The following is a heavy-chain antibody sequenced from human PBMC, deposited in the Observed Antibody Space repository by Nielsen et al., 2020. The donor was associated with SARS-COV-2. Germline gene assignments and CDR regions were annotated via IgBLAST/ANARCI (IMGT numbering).Heavy chain of an antibody. CDR1: GFTFSSYE. D-gene: IGHD3-10*01. Sequence: GESLKISCAASGFTFSSYEMNWVRQAPGKGLEWLSYISSRGTTRYYADSVKGRSTISRDNLKDSLFLQMDSLRAEDTGVYYCAREGLQLPRGVPQDDFWGQGTLVTVSS. CDR2: ISSRGTTR. J-gene: IGHJ4*02. V-gene: IGHV3-48*03. CDR3: AREGLQLPRGVPQDDF.